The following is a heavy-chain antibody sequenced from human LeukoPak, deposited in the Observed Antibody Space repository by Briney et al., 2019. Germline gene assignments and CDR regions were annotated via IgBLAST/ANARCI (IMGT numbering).Heavy chain of an antibody. D-gene: IGHD6-13*01. CDR2: TSSSGSSI. J-gene: IGHJ4*02. V-gene: IGHV3-48*03. CDR1: GFTFSSYE. Sequence: PGGSLRLSCATSGFTFSSYEMNRVRQAPGKGLEWVSYTSSSGSSIYYADSVKGRFTISRDNAKNSLYLQMNSLRAEDTAVYYCAAYASSWYLDYWGQGTLVTVSS. CDR3: AAYASSWYLDY.